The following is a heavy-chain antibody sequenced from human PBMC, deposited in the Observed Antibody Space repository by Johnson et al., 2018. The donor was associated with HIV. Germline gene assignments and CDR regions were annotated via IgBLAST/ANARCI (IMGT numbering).Heavy chain of an antibody. CDR3: AGEWGACDI. CDR2: ISYDGSNK. Sequence: VPLVESGGGVVPPGRSLRLSCAASGFTFSSYAMHWVRQAPGKGLEWVAVISYDGSNKYYADSVKGRFTISRNNSKNTLYLQMNSLRAEDTAVYYCAGEWGACDIWGQGTMFTVSS. J-gene: IGHJ3*02. CDR1: GFTFSSYA. V-gene: IGHV3-30-3*01. D-gene: IGHD1-26*01.